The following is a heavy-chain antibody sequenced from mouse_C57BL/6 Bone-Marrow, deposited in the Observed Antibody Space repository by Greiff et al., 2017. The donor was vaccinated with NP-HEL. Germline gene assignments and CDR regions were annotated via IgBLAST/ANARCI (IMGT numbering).Heavy chain of an antibody. CDR2: IDPSDSET. J-gene: IGHJ2*01. Sequence: VQLQQPGAELVRPGSSVKLSCKASGYTFTSYWMHWVKQRPIQGLEWIGNIDPSDSETHYNQKFKDKATLTVDKSSSTAYMQLSSLTSEDSAVYYCARRGMGSSPFDYWGQGTTLTVSS. CDR3: ARRGMGSSPFDY. V-gene: IGHV1-52*01. CDR1: GYTFTSYW. D-gene: IGHD1-1*01.